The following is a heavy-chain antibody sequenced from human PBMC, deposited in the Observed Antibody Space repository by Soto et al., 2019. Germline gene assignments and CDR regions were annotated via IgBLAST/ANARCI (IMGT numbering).Heavy chain of an antibody. J-gene: IGHJ4*02. Sequence: GASVKVSCKASGYTFTSYAMHWVRQAPGQRLEWMGWINAGNGNTKYSQKFQGRVTITRDTSASTAYMELSSLRSEDTAVYYCARARYCSSTSCYDSYDYWGQGTLVTVS. CDR1: GYTFTSYA. D-gene: IGHD2-2*01. CDR3: ARARYCSSTSCYDSYDY. V-gene: IGHV1-3*01. CDR2: INAGNGNT.